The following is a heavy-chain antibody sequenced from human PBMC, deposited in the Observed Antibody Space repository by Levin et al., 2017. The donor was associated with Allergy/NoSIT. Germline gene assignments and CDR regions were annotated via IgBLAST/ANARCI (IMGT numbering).Heavy chain of an antibody. V-gene: IGHV3-64D*06. Sequence: PGGSLRLSCSASGFTFSTYTMHWVRQAPGKGLEYVSAISSNGDTTYYADSVKGRFTISRDNSKNTLFLQMSSLRAEDTAVYYCVKDLTRTSWYAFDVWGQGTMVTVSS. CDR3: VKDLTRTSWYAFDV. J-gene: IGHJ3*01. CDR2: ISSNGDTT. CDR1: GFTFSTYT. D-gene: IGHD6-13*01.